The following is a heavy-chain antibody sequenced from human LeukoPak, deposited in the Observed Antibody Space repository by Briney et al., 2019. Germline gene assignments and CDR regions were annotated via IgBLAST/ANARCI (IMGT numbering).Heavy chain of an antibody. CDR3: ARAASIGEEDWFDP. Sequence: GASVKVSCKASGYTFTGYYMHWVRQAPGQGLEWMGWINPNSGGTNYAQKFQGRVTMTRDTSISTAYMELSRLRSDDTAVYYCARAASIGEEDWFDPWGQGTLVTVSS. CDR2: INPNSGGT. CDR1: GYTFTGYY. V-gene: IGHV1-2*02. J-gene: IGHJ5*02.